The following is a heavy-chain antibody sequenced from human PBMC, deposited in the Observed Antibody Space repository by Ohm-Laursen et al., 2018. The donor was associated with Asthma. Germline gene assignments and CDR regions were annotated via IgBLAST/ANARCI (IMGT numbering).Heavy chain of an antibody. D-gene: IGHD6-19*01. V-gene: IGHV3-23*01. CDR1: GFTFSSYA. Sequence: SLRLSCAASGFTFSSYAMSWVRQAPGKGLEWVSAISGSGGSTYYADSVKGRFTISRDISKNTVYLQMDSLRAEDTAVYYCAKDQKSGSSGWTYCFDSWGQGTLVTVSS. CDR2: ISGSGGST. J-gene: IGHJ4*02. CDR3: AKDQKSGSSGWTYCFDS.